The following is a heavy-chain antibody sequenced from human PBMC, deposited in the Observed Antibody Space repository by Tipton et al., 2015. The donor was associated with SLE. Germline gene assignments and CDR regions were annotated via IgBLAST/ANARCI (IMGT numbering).Heavy chain of an antibody. V-gene: IGHV4-61*02. CDR1: GGSISSGSYY. Sequence: TLSLTCSVSGGSISSGSYYWSWIRQPAGKGLEWIGRIYSRGSTNSNLSLKSRVTISADTSKNQFSLMLSSVTVADTAVYYCAREGAEKVRTSYYYYMDVWGKGTTVTISS. CDR2: IYSRGST. J-gene: IGHJ6*03. CDR3: AREGAEKVRTSYYYYMDV. D-gene: IGHD3-10*01.